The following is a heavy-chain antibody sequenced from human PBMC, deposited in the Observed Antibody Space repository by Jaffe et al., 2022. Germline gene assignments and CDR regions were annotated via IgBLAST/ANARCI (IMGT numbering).Heavy chain of an antibody. V-gene: IGHV4-30-2*01. J-gene: IGHJ3*02. D-gene: IGHD2-15*01. CDR2: IYHSGST. CDR1: GGSISNGDYS. Sequence: QLRLQESGSGLMKPSQTLSLTCAVSGGSISNGDYSWSWIRQPPGKGLEWIGYIYHSGSTYYNPSLKSRVTMSVDRSKNHFSLKLNSVTAADTAVYFCARLSCNGGLCYSVGLFDIWGQGTMVTVSS. CDR3: ARLSCNGGLCYSVGLFDI.